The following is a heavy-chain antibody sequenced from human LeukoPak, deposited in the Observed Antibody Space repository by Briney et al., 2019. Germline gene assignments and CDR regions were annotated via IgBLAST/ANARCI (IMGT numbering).Heavy chain of an antibody. D-gene: IGHD1-1*01. Sequence: GRSLRLSCAASGFTFDDYAMHWVRQAPGKGLEWVSGISWNSGSIGYADSVRGRFTISRDNAKNSLYLQMNSLRPEDMALYYCAKAGSVAIPPDYWGQGTLVTVSS. CDR3: AKAGSVAIPPDY. CDR1: GFTFDDYA. J-gene: IGHJ4*02. CDR2: ISWNSGSI. V-gene: IGHV3-9*03.